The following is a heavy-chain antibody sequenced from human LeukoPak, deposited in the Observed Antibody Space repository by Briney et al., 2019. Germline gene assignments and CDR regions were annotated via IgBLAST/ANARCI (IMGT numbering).Heavy chain of an antibody. Sequence: GGSLRLSCAASGFTFSSYWVSWVRQAPGKGLEWVANIKQDGSEKYYVDSVKGRFTISRDNAKNSLYLQMNSLRAEDTAVYYCARETGPSDYWGQGTLVTVSS. CDR2: IKQDGSEK. CDR3: ARETGPSDY. V-gene: IGHV3-7*01. J-gene: IGHJ4*02. CDR1: GFTFSSYW. D-gene: IGHD1-14*01.